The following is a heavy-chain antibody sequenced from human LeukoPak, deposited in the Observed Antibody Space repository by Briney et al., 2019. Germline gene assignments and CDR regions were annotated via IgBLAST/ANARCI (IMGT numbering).Heavy chain of an antibody. V-gene: IGHV3-53*01. Sequence: GGSLRLSCAASGFTVSSNYMNWVRQAPGKGLEWVSIIYSGGSTYYADSVKGRFTISRDNSRNTLYLQMNSLRAEDTAVYYCARVLWNGDYPRFDYWGQGTLVTVSS. D-gene: IGHD4-17*01. CDR1: GFTVSSNY. J-gene: IGHJ4*02. CDR3: ARVLWNGDYPRFDY. CDR2: IYSGGST.